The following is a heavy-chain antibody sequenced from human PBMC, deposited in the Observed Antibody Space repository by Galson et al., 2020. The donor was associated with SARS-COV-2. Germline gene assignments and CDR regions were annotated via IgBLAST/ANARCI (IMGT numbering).Heavy chain of an antibody. J-gene: IGHJ4*02. Sequence: GGSLRLPCAASGFTFSSYAMSWVRQAPGKGLEWVSAISGSGGSTYYADSVKGRFTISRDNAKNTLYLQMNSLRAEDTAVYYCAKEGGFGELLLYFDYWGQGTLVTVSS. CDR3: AKEGGFGELLLYFDY. CDR1: GFTFSSYA. D-gene: IGHD3-10*01. V-gene: IGHV3-23*01. CDR2: ISGSGGST.